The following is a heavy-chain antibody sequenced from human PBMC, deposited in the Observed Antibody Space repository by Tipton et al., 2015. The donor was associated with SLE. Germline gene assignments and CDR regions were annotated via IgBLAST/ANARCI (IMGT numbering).Heavy chain of an antibody. CDR2: IYSSDSA. CDR3: ARVGHNYHSSGSFSHYSYYMDV. Sequence: TLSLTCSVSGGSMSGFYWNWIRQPPGKGLEWIGCIYSSDSADYNPSLNSRVSISLDMSKNQFPLRLTSATAADTAVYYCARVGHNYHSSGSFSHYSYYMDVWGKGTTVTVSS. CDR1: GGSMSGFY. D-gene: IGHD3-22*01. V-gene: IGHV4-59*01. J-gene: IGHJ6*03.